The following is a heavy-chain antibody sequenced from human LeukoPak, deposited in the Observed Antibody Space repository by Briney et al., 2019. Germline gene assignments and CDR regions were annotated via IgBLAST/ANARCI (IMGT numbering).Heavy chain of an antibody. Sequence: SETLSLTCTVSGGSISSYYWSWIRQPPGKGLEWIGYIYYSGSTNYNPSLKSRVTISVDTSTNQFSLKLSSVTAADTAVYYCARRDDYGDYVFDYWGQGTLVTVSS. CDR2: IYYSGST. J-gene: IGHJ4*02. CDR3: ARRDDYGDYVFDY. CDR1: GGSISSYY. V-gene: IGHV4-59*01. D-gene: IGHD4-17*01.